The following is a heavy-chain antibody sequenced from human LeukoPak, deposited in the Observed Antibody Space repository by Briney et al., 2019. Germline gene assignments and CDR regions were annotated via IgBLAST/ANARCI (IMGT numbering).Heavy chain of an antibody. CDR3: ARERYSYGSGDHDAFDI. CDR1: GYTFTGYY. V-gene: IGHV1-2*02. CDR2: INPNSGGT. J-gene: IGHJ3*02. Sequence: WASVKVSCKASGYTFTGYYMHWVRQAPGQGLEWMGWINPNSGGTNYAQKFQGRVTMTRDTSISTAYMELSRLRSDDTAVYYCARERYSYGSGDHDAFDIWGQGTMVTVSS. D-gene: IGHD5-18*01.